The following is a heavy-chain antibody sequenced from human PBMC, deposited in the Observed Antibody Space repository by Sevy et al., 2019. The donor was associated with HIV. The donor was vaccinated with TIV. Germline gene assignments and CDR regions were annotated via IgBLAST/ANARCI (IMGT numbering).Heavy chain of an antibody. CDR3: ARRDYGGNSKTGYFDY. Sequence: GESLKISCKGSGYSFTSYWIGWVRQMPGKGLEWMGIIYPGDSDTRYSPSFPGQVTISADKSISTAYLQWSSRKASDTARYYCARRDYGGNSKTGYFDYWGQGTLVTVSS. V-gene: IGHV5-51*01. CDR2: IYPGDSDT. J-gene: IGHJ4*02. CDR1: GYSFTSYW. D-gene: IGHD4-17*01.